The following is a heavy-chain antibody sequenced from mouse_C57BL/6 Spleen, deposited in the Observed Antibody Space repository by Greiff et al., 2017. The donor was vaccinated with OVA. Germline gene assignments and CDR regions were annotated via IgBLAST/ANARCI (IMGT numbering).Heavy chain of an antibody. CDR2: LSNGGGST. V-gene: IGHV5-12*01. Sequence: DVKLQESGGGLVQPGGSLKLSCAASGFTFSDYYMYWVRQTPEQRLEWVAYLSNGGGSTYYPDTVKGRFTISRDNAKNTLYLQMSRLKSEDTSMYYCARQDYYGSFDYWGQGTTLTVSS. D-gene: IGHD1-1*01. J-gene: IGHJ2*01. CDR3: ARQDYYGSFDY. CDR1: GFTFSDYY.